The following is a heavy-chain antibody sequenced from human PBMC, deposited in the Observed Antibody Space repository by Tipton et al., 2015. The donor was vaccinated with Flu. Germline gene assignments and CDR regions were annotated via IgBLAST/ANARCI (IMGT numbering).Heavy chain of an antibody. CDR1: GYTFTGYY. CDR3: ARGPGILGYCSGGSCEGNY. CDR2: INPNSGGT. V-gene: IGHV1-2*06. J-gene: IGHJ4*02. D-gene: IGHD2-15*01. Sequence: QSGPEVKKPGASVKVSCKASGYTFTGYYMHWVRQAPGQGLEWMGRINPNSGGTNYAQKFQGRVTMTRGTSISTAYMELSRLRSDDTAVYYCARGPGILGYCSGGSCEGNYWGQGTLVTVSS.